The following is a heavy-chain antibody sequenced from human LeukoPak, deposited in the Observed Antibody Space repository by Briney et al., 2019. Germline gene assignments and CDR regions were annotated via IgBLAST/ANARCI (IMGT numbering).Heavy chain of an antibody. CDR2: IYHSGST. CDR3: ARIEGDAFDI. V-gene: IGHV4-38-2*02. Sequence: SSDTLSLTCTVSGYSISSGYYWGWIRQPPGKGLEWIGSIYHSGSTYYNPSLKSRVTISVDTSKNQFSLKLSSVTAADTAVYYCARIEGDAFDIWGQGTMVTVSS. CDR1: GYSISSGYY. J-gene: IGHJ3*02.